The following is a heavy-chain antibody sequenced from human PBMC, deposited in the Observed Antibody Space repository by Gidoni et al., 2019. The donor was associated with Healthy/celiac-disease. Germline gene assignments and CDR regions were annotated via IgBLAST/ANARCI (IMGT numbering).Heavy chain of an antibody. D-gene: IGHD6-19*01. V-gene: IGHV1-2*04. CDR2: INPNSGGT. CDR3: ARAGYSSGREGNWFDP. CDR1: GYTFTGYY. J-gene: IGHJ5*02. Sequence: QVQLVQSGAEVKKPGASVKVSCQASGYTFTGYYMHWVRQAPGQGLEWMGWINPNSGGTNYAQKFQGWVTMTRDTSISTAYMELSRLRSDDTAVYYCARAGYSSGREGNWFDPWGQGTLVTVSS.